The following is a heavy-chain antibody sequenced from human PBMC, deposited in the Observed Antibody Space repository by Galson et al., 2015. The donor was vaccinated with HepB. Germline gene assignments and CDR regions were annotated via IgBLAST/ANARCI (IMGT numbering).Heavy chain of an antibody. Sequence: SLRLSFAASGFTFSNYGMSWVRQAPGKGLEWVSGISGNGRKTQYSDSVKGRFIISRDNSNSSLHLQMNNLRADDTAVYYCAKDRIVTIFGVAPFLHWGQGILVTVSS. CDR1: GFTFSNYG. V-gene: IGHV3-23*01. CDR3: AKDRIVTIFGVAPFLH. J-gene: IGHJ1*01. CDR2: ISGNGRKT. D-gene: IGHD3-3*01.